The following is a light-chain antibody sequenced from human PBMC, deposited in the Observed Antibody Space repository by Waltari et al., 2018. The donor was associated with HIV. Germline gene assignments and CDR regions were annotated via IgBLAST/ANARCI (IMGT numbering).Light chain of an antibody. CDR2: DVS. V-gene: IGLV2-23*02. CDR1: SSYVGGYNY. Sequence: QSALTQPASVSGSPGPSITISCTGTSSYVGGYNYVSWYQQHPGKAPKFMIYDVSKRPAGVSNRFAGSKSGNTASRTISGLQAEYEADYYCCSYAGSSTWVFGGGTKLTVL. CDR3: CSYAGSSTWV. J-gene: IGLJ3*02.